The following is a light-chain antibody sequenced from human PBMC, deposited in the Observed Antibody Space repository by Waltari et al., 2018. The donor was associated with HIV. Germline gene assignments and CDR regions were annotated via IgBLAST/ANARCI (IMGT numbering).Light chain of an antibody. V-gene: IGLV3-25*03. CDR3: QSADSSGTYVV. CDR1: ELPKQN. J-gene: IGLJ3*02. Sequence: SYELTQPTSVSVSPEQKARNTCPGDELPKQNAYWYRQRPGQAPVLVIYKDTGRPSWIPERFSGSSSGTTVTLTISGVQAEDEADYYCQSADSSGTYVVFGGGTKLTVL. CDR2: KDT.